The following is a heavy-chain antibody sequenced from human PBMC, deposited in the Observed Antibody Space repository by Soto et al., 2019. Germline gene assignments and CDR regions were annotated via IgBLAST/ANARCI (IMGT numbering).Heavy chain of an antibody. CDR1: GYIFSDYV. J-gene: IGHJ4*02. Sequence: QVQLVQSGAEMKQPGASVKVSCKTSGYIFSDYVIHWVRQAPGQRPEWMGYIYGDNTYTKYSEKFQGRVTITSDTSTTTGYMELGSLTSEDTAVYYCARDSAVLPGTSFDSWGLGTLVTVFS. V-gene: IGHV1-3*01. CDR3: ARDSAVLPGTSFDS. CDR2: IYGDNTYT. D-gene: IGHD6-13*01.